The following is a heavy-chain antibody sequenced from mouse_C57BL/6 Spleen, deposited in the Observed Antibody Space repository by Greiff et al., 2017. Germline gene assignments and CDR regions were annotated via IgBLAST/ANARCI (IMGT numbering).Heavy chain of an antibody. CDR1: GYTFTSYW. D-gene: IGHD1-1*01. J-gene: IGHJ1*03. Sequence: QVQLKQPGAELVKPGASVKMSCKASGYTFTSYWITWVKQRPGQGLAWIGDIYPGSGSTNYNEKFKSKATLTVDTSSSTAYMQLSSLTSEDSAVYYCAHYYGSSHWYFDVWGTGTTVTVAS. V-gene: IGHV1-55*01. CDR3: AHYYGSSHWYFDV. CDR2: IYPGSGST.